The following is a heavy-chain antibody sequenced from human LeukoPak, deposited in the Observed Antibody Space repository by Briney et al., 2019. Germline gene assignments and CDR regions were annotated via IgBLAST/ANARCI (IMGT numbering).Heavy chain of an antibody. CDR3: ARVGSYYDFWSGYLGPDYYYYYGMDV. CDR2: INPSGGST. CDR1: GYTFTSYY. V-gene: IGHV1-46*01. Sequence: GASVKVSCKASGYTFTSYYMHWVRQAPGQGLEWMGIINPSGGSTSYAQKFQGRVTITRDTSASTAYMELSSLRSEDTAVYYCARVGSYYDFWSGYLGPDYYYYYGMDVWGQGTTVTVSS. D-gene: IGHD3-3*01. J-gene: IGHJ6*02.